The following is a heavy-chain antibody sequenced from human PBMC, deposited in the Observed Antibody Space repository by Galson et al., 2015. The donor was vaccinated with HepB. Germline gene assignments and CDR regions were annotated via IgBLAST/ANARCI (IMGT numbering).Heavy chain of an antibody. CDR2: ISSSSSTI. CDR3: VRGFGENRDY. V-gene: IGHV3-48*01. J-gene: IGHJ4*02. Sequence: SLRLSCAASGFTFGSYSMNWVRQAPGKGLEWVSYISSSSSTIYYADSVKGRFTISRDNAKNSLYLQMNSLRAEDTAVYYCVRGFGENRDYWGQGTLVTVSS. CDR1: GFTFGSYS. D-gene: IGHD3-10*01.